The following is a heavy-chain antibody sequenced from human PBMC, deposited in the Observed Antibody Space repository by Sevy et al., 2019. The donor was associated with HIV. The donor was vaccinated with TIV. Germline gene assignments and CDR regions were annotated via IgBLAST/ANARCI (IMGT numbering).Heavy chain of an antibody. Sequence: ASVKVSCKASGGTFSSYAISWVRQAPGQGLEWMGGIIPIFGTANYAQKFQGRVTITADESTSTAYMELSSLRSEDTAVYYCARDGPDGYSSYGFDYWGQGTLVTVSS. J-gene: IGHJ4*02. CDR2: IIPIFGTA. CDR3: ARDGPDGYSSYGFDY. CDR1: GGTFSSYA. D-gene: IGHD5-12*01. V-gene: IGHV1-69*13.